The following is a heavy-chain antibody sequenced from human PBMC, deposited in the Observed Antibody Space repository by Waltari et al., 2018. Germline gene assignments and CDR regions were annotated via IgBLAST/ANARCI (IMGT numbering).Heavy chain of an antibody. CDR3: ARELELGKGAAFDI. V-gene: IGHV1-69*05. CDR1: GGTFSSYA. CDR2: TMPSFGTA. Sequence: QVQLVQSGAEVKKPGSSVKVSCKASGGTFSSYAISWVRQAPGQGLEWMGGTMPSFGTANYAQKFQGRVTSTTDESTSTAYMELSSLRSEDTAVYYCARELELGKGAAFDIWGQGTMVTVSS. D-gene: IGHD7-27*01. J-gene: IGHJ3*02.